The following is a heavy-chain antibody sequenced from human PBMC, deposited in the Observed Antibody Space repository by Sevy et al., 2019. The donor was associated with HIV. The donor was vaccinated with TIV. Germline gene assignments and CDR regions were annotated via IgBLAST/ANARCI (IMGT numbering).Heavy chain of an antibody. D-gene: IGHD2-15*01. J-gene: IGHJ4*02. CDR1: GFTFSNYV. CDR3: VRGTGGSGSAGYFGD. V-gene: IGHV3-30*04. CDR2: ISLGGTNK. Sequence: GGSLRLSCAASGFTFSNYVMHWVRQAPGKGLEWVALISLGGTNKDYRDSVKGRFTISRDDAKNTVYVEMTSLTVEDTALYYCVRGTGGSGSAGYFGDWGQGTLVTVSS.